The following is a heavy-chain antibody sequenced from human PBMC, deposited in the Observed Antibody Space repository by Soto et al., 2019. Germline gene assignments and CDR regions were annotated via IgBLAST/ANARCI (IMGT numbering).Heavy chain of an antibody. Sequence: QVQLVESGGGVVQPGRSLRLSCAASGFTFSIYAMHWVRQAPGKGLEWVAVISYDGSNKYYADSVKGRFTISRDNSQNTRYLQMNSLRAEDTAVYYCARARLDTPALDYWGQGTLVTVSS. CDR3: ARARLDTPALDY. J-gene: IGHJ4*02. CDR2: ISYDGSNK. V-gene: IGHV3-30-3*01. CDR1: GFTFSIYA. D-gene: IGHD2-2*01.